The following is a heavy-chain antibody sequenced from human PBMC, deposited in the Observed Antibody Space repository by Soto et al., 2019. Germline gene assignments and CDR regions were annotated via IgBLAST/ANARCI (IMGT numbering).Heavy chain of an antibody. D-gene: IGHD6-19*01. CDR3: TRTSVAFDAFDI. CDR2: IRSKAYGGTT. CDR1: GFTFGDYA. Sequence: GGSLRLSCTASGFTFGDYAMSWIRQAPGKGLEWVGFIRSKAYGGTTEYAASVKGRFTISRDDSKSIAYLQMNSLKTEDTAVYYCTRTSVAFDAFDIWGQGXMVTVSS. V-gene: IGHV3-49*03. J-gene: IGHJ3*02.